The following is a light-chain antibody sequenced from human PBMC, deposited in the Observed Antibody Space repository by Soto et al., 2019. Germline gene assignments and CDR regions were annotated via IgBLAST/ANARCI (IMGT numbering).Light chain of an antibody. CDR2: EIS. Sequence: QSALTQPASVSWSPGQSVTISCAGTSSGVGAYNYVSWYQHHPGKVPKLMIYEISLRPSGVSHRFSGSKSGNTASLTISGLQAEDEADYYCTSYTSRSTYVFGTGTKVTVL. CDR1: SSGVGAYNY. V-gene: IGLV2-14*01. J-gene: IGLJ1*01. CDR3: TSYTSRSTYV.